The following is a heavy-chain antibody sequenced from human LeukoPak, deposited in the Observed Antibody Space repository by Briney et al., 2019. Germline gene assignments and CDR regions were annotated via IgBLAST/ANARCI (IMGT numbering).Heavy chain of an antibody. Sequence: GGSLRLSCAVSGFTFSSYSMNWVRQAPGKGLEWVSSISSSSYIYYADSVKGRFTISRDNAKNSLYLQMNSLRAEDTAVYYCARDLKAVAGRKYYFDYWGQGTLVSVS. CDR2: ISSSSYI. D-gene: IGHD6-19*01. CDR3: ARDLKAVAGRKYYFDY. CDR1: GFTFSSYS. V-gene: IGHV3-21*01. J-gene: IGHJ4*02.